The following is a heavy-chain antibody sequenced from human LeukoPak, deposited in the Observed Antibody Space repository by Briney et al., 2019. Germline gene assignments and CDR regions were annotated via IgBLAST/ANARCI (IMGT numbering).Heavy chain of an antibody. D-gene: IGHD5-24*01. CDR2: IYYSGST. CDR3: ARVKGYNRAFDI. CDR1: GGSISSGGYY. V-gene: IGHV4-31*03. Sequence: SETLSLTCTVSGGSISSGGYYWSWIRQHPGKGLEWIGYIYYSGSTYYNPSLKSRVTISVDTSKNQFSLKLSSVTAADTAVHYCARVKGYNRAFDIWGQGTMVTVSS. J-gene: IGHJ3*02.